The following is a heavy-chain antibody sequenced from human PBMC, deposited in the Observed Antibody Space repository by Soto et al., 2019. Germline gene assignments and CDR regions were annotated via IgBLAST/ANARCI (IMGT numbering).Heavy chain of an antibody. V-gene: IGHV3-33*01. J-gene: IGHJ4*02. Sequence: GVSLRISCTGPGFIFSVFAMQRVRQAPVKGLEWVAVIWYDGSNKYYADSVKGRFTISRDNSKNTLYLQMNSLRAEDTAVYYCARDSLRQVDYWGQGTLVTVSS. CDR2: IWYDGSNK. CDR1: GFIFSVFA. CDR3: ARDSLRQVDY.